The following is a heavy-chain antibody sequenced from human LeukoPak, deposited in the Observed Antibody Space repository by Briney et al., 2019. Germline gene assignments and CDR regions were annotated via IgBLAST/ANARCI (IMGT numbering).Heavy chain of an antibody. D-gene: IGHD3-22*01. CDR3: ARDQKTDYGSSGYRKFDH. Sequence: GASVKVSCKASGYTFTSYGISWVRQAPGQGLEWMGWISAYNGNTNYAQKLQGRVTMTTDTSTSTAYMELRSLRSDDTAVYYCARDQKTDYGSSGYRKFDHWGQGTLVTVSS. J-gene: IGHJ4*02. V-gene: IGHV1-18*01. CDR1: GYTFTSYG. CDR2: ISAYNGNT.